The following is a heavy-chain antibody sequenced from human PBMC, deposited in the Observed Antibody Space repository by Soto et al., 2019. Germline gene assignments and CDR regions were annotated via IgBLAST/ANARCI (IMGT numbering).Heavy chain of an antibody. CDR3: ARHSAVEEDGSGNHNYYYYYGMDV. J-gene: IGHJ6*02. Sequence: GESLKISCKGSGYSFTSYWIGWVRQMPGKGLEWMGIIYPGDSDTRYSPSFQGQVTISADKSISTAYLQWSSLKASDTAMYYCARHSAVEEDGSGNHNYYYYYGMDVWGQGTTVTVSS. V-gene: IGHV5-51*01. CDR2: IYPGDSDT. D-gene: IGHD3-10*01. CDR1: GYSFTSYW.